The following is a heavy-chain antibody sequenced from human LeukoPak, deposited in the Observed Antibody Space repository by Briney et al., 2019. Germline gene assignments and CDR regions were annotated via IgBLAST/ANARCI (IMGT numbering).Heavy chain of an antibody. J-gene: IGHJ5*02. CDR1: GFTFSSYA. V-gene: IGHV3-23*01. CDR2: ISGSGDNT. CDR3: AKGGLVHRFDP. Sequence: GGSLRLSCAASGFTFSSYAMSWIRQAPGKGLEWVSGISGSGDNTYYADSVKGRFTISRDNSKNTLYLQMNSLRADDTAVYYCAKGGLVHRFDPWGQGTLVTVSS.